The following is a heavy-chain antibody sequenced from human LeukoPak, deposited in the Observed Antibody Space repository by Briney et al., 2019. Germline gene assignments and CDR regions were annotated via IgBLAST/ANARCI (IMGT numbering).Heavy chain of an antibody. D-gene: IGHD2-15*01. CDR2: VSGRGDAT. V-gene: IGHV3-23*01. Sequence: GGSLRLSCAASGFTFNNYAMTWVRQAPGKGLEWVPAVSGRGDATYYADSVKGRFTISRDDSKNTLYLQMNSLRAEDTAVYHCAKAPPAATNYYYGMDVWGQGTTVTVSS. CDR1: GFTFNNYA. J-gene: IGHJ6*02. CDR3: AKAPPAATNYYYGMDV.